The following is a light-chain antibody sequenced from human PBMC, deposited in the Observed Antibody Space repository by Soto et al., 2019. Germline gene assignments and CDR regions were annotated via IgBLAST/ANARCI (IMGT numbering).Light chain of an antibody. CDR1: QSIATY. Sequence: SVGDSVTINCRTSQSIATYLNWYQQKPGKAPKLLINAASSLQSGVPSRFSGSGSGTESTLTITSLRPDDFATYYCQQTYSPPPISFGQRTRLVI. CDR2: AAS. CDR3: QQTYSPPPIS. V-gene: IGKV1-39*01. J-gene: IGKJ5*01.